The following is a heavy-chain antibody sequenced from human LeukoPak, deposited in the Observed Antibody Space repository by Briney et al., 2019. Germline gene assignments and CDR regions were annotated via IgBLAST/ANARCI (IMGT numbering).Heavy chain of an antibody. CDR3: ARRVGIAARPGRYYFDY. D-gene: IGHD6-6*01. J-gene: IGHJ4*02. Sequence: SVKVSCKASRGTFSSYAISWVRQAPGQGLEWMGGIIPIFGTANYAQKFQGRVTITADESTSTAYMELSSLRSEDTAVYYCARRVGIAARPGRYYFDYWGQGTLVTVSS. CDR2: IIPIFGTA. CDR1: RGTFSSYA. V-gene: IGHV1-69*13.